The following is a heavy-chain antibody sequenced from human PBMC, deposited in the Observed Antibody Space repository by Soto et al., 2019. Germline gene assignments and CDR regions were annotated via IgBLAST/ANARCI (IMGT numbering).Heavy chain of an antibody. V-gene: IGHV3-20*01. CDR3: AREKNYALSPYYYYMDV. J-gene: IGHJ6*03. CDR1: GFTFDDYG. CDR2: INWNGGST. Sequence: EVQLVESGGGVVRPGGSLRLSCAASGFTFDDYGMSWVRQAPGKGLEWVSGINWNGGSTGYADSVKGRFTISRDNAKNSLYLQMNSLRAEDTALYHCAREKNYALSPYYYYMDVWGKGTTVTVSS. D-gene: IGHD3-3*01.